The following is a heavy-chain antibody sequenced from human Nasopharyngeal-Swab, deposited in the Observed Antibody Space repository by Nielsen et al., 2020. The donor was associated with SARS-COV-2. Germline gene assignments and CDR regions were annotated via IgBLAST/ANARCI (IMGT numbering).Heavy chain of an antibody. J-gene: IGHJ6*02. V-gene: IGHV4-39*07. CDR1: GGSISSSSYY. CDR3: VGSSWYGDYYYYGMDV. D-gene: IGHD6-13*01. CDR2: IYYSGST. Sequence: SETLSLTCTVSGGSISSSSYYWGWIRQPPGKGLEWIGSIYYSGSTCYNPSLKSRVTISVDTSKNQFSLKLSSVTAADTAVYYCVGSSWYGDYYYYGMDVWGQGTTVTVSS.